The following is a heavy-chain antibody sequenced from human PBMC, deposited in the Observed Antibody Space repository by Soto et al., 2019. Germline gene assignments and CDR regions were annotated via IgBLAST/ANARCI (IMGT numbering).Heavy chain of an antibody. CDR1: GFTFSHYA. CDR2: IFGSGAPT. Sequence: EVQLLESGGGLVQPGGSLRLSCAASGFTFSHYAMSWVRQAPGKGLQWVSTIFGSGAPTHYADSVKGRFGISRDNSNNMLFLEMNSLKDEDTAVYYCTREASSWGFAFDLWGQGTRVAVSP. J-gene: IGHJ3*01. CDR3: TREASSWGFAFDL. V-gene: IGHV3-23*01. D-gene: IGHD3-16*01.